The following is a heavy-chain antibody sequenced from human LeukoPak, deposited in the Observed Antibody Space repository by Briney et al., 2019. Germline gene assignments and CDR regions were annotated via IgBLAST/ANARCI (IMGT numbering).Heavy chain of an antibody. CDR3: ARATVTTVDYYYYMDV. J-gene: IGHJ6*03. CDR1: GYTFNSYG. V-gene: IGHV1-18*01. D-gene: IGHD4-17*01. CDR2: ISAYSGHT. Sequence: ASVKVSCKASGYTFNSYGISWVRQAPGQGLEWMGWISAYSGHTNYAQKFQGRVTMTTDTSTSTAYMDLRSLRSDDTAVYYCARATVTTVDYYYYMDVWGKGTTVTISS.